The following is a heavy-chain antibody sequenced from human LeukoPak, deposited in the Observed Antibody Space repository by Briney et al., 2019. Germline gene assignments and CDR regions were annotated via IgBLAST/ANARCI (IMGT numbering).Heavy chain of an antibody. D-gene: IGHD5-18*01. CDR1: GFTFSSYA. J-gene: IGHJ4*02. CDR3: ARVSGYSYGRFDY. CDR2: ISSNGGST. Sequence: GGSLRLSCAASGFTFSSYAMHWVRQAPGKRLEYVSAISSNGGSTYYANSVKGRFTISRDNSKNTLYLQMGSLRAEDMAVYYCARVSGYSYGRFDYWGQGTLVTVSS. V-gene: IGHV3-64*01.